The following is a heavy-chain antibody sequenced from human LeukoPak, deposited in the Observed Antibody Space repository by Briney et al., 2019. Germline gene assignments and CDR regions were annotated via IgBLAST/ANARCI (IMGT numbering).Heavy chain of an antibody. CDR3: ARVTHSSSWFFDY. CDR2: INHSGST. V-gene: IGHV4-34*01. CDR1: GGSFSGYY. Sequence: SETLSLTCAVYGGSFSGYYWSWIRQPPGKGLEWIGEINHSGSTNYNPSLKSRVTISVDTSKNQFSLKLSSVTAADTAVYYCARVTHSSSWFFDYWGQGTLVTVSS. J-gene: IGHJ4*02. D-gene: IGHD6-13*01.